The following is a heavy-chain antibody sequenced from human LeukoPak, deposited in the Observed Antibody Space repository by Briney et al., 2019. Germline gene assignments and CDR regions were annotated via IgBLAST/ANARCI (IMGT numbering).Heavy chain of an antibody. CDR2: ISYDGSNK. CDR3: ARGTTSSGSYYFDY. Sequence: GGSLRLSCAASGFTFSSYAMHWVRQAPGKGLEWVAVISYDGSNKYYADSVKGRFTISRDNSKNTLYLQMNSLRAEDTAVYYCARGTTSSGSYYFDYWGQGTLVTVSS. J-gene: IGHJ4*02. V-gene: IGHV3-30-3*01. CDR1: GFTFSSYA. D-gene: IGHD3-22*01.